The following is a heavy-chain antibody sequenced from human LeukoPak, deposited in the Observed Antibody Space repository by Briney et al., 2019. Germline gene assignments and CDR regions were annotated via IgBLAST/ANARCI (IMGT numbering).Heavy chain of an antibody. V-gene: IGHV4-4*02. J-gene: IGHJ3*02. Sequence: TSETLSLTCAVSGGSITSINWWSWVRQPPGKGLEWMGETHHSGSTNYNPSLKSRVTISVDKSKNQFSLKLSSVTAADTAVYYCATFSIVVLSPYDAFDIWGQGTMVTVSS. CDR3: ATFSIVVLSPYDAFDI. D-gene: IGHD2-8*01. CDR1: GGSITSINW. CDR2: THHSGST.